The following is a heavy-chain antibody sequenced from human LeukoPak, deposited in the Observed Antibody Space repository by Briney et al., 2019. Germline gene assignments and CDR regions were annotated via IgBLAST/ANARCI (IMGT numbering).Heavy chain of an antibody. J-gene: IGHJ6*02. CDR2: ISGSGGST. V-gene: IGHV3-23*01. CDR1: GFTFSSYA. Sequence: GGSLRLSCAASGFTFSSYAMSWVRQAPGKGLEWVSAISGSGGSTYYADSVKGRFTISRDNSKNTLYLQMSSLRAEDTAVYYCARARGLYYYYGMDVWGQGTTVTVSS. CDR3: ARARGLYYYYGMDV. D-gene: IGHD5/OR15-5a*01.